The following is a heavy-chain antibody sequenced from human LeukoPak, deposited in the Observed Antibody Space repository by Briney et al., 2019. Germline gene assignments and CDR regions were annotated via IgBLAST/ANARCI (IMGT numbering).Heavy chain of an antibody. D-gene: IGHD3-10*02. CDR1: GFTFSAYA. CDR2: IGSDNKP. Sequence: GGSLRLSCEASGFTFSAYAMTWVRQAPGKGLEWVSSIGSDNKPHYSESVKGRFAISRDNFKNTLFLQLHNLRVEDTALYYCARDLHYYVAMDVRGQGTTVTVSS. V-gene: IGHV3-23*01. J-gene: IGHJ6*02. CDR3: ARDLHYYVAMDV.